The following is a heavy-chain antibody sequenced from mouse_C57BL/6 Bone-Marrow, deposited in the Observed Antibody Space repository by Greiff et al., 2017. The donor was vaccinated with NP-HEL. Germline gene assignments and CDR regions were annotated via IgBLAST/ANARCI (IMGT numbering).Heavy chain of an antibody. J-gene: IGHJ2*01. V-gene: IGHV7-3*01. Sequence: EVKLMESGGGLVQPGGSLSLSCAASGFTFPDYYMSWVRQPPGKALEWLGFIRNKANGYTTEYSASVKGRFTISRDNSHSILYLQMNALRAEDSATYYCARYLGYFDYWGQGTTLTVSS. CDR2: IRNKANGYTT. D-gene: IGHD4-1*01. CDR1: GFTFPDYY. CDR3: ARYLGYFDY.